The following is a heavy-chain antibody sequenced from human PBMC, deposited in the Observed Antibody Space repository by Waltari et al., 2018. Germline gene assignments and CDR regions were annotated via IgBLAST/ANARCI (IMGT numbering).Heavy chain of an antibody. J-gene: IGHJ4*02. Sequence: QVQLQQWGAGLLKPSETLSLTCAVYGGSFSGYSWSWIRQPPGKGLEWIGEINHSGSTNYNPSLKSRVTISVDTSKNQFSLKLSSVTAADTAVYYCARPYRYRFYLADWGQGTLVTVSS. V-gene: IGHV4-34*01. CDR3: ARPYRYRFYLAD. CDR2: INHSGST. CDR1: GGSFSGYS. D-gene: IGHD3-16*02.